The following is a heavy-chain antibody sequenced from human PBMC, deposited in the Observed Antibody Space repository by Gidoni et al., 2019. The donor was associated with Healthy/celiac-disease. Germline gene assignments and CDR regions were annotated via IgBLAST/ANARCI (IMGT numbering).Heavy chain of an antibody. CDR3: ARGPLTLGATWIGWFDP. D-gene: IGHD1-26*01. V-gene: IGHV1-8*01. CDR2: MNPNSGNT. CDR1: GYTFTSYD. J-gene: IGHJ5*02. Sequence: QVQLVQSGAEVKKPGASVKVSCKASGYTFTSYDINWVRQATGQGLEWMGWMNPNSGNTGDAQKFQGRVTMTRNTSISTAYMELSSLRSEDTAVYYCARGPLTLGATWIGWFDPWGQGTLVTVSS.